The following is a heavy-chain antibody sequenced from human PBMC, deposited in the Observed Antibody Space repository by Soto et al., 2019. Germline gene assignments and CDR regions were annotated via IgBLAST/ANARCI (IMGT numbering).Heavy chain of an antibody. CDR2: INAGNGNT. Sequence: GASVKVSCKASGYTFTSYAMHWVRQAPGQRLEWMGWINAGNGNTKYSQKFQGRVTITWDTSASTAYMELSSLRSEDTAVYYCVHSSGYYSFDYWGQGTLVTVSS. V-gene: IGHV1-3*01. CDR3: VHSSGYYSFDY. J-gene: IGHJ4*02. CDR1: GYTFTSYA. D-gene: IGHD3-22*01.